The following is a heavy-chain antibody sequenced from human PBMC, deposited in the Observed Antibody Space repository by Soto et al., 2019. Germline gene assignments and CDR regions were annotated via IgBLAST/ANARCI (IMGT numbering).Heavy chain of an antibody. CDR2: IYYKGNT. J-gene: IGHJ5*02. D-gene: IGHD2-15*01. V-gene: IGHV4-61*01. Sequence: QVQLQESGPGLVKPSETLSLTCTVSGGSVSSGSYYWSWIRQPPGKGLEWIGYIYYKGNTNYNPSLKSRVTISVDTSKSPFSLKLSSVTAADTAVYYCASALYCSGGSCSFDPWGQGTLVTVSS. CDR3: ASALYCSGGSCSFDP. CDR1: GGSVSSGSYY.